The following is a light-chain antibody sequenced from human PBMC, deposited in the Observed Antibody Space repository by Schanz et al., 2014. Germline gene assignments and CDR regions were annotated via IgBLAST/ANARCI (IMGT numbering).Light chain of an antibody. CDR2: GASTWATGGAS. J-gene: IGKJ1*01. V-gene: IGKV3-15*01. CDR3: QQYDNWLRT. Sequence: EIVMTQSPATLSVSPGERATLSCRASQSVSSNLAWYQQKPGQAPRLLIYGASTWATGGASTRATGIPARFSGSGSGTEFTLTISSLQSEDSAVYYCQQYDNWLRTFGPGTKVEI. CDR1: QSVSSN.